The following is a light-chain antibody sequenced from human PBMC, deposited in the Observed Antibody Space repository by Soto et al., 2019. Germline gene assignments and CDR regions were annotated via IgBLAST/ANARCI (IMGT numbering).Light chain of an antibody. J-gene: IGKJ1*01. CDR2: GAS. CDR3: QQYGSSPGWT. Sequence: EIVLTQSPGTLSLSPGERATLSCRASQSVSSSYLAWYQQKPGKAPRLLIYGASSRATGIPDRFSGSGSGKDFTLTISRLEPEDFAVYYCQQYGSSPGWTFGQGTKVEIK. CDR1: QSVSSSY. V-gene: IGKV3-20*01.